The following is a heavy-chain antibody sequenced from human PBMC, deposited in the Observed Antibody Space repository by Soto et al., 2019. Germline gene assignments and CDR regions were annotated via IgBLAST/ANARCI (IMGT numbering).Heavy chain of an antibody. Sequence: GESLKISCQGSGYSFSTSWIGWVRQMPGKGLEWMGIIYPGDSDTRYSPSFQGQVTISADKPISTAFLQWSSLKASDTATYYCARTTIAGIRGYFDYWGQGTLVTVSS. CDR3: ARTTIAGIRGYFDY. J-gene: IGHJ4*02. V-gene: IGHV5-51*04. CDR1: GYSFSTSW. D-gene: IGHD2-21*01. CDR2: IYPGDSDT.